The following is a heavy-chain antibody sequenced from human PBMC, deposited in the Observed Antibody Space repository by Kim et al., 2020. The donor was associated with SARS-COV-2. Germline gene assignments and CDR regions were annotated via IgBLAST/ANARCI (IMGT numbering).Heavy chain of an antibody. Sequence: SETLSLTCAVSGGSISSGGYSWSWIRQPPGKGLDWIGYIYHSGSTYYNPSLKSRVTISVDRSKNQFSLKLSSVTAADTAVYYCARYGYSGFNWFDPWGQGTLVTVSS. J-gene: IGHJ5*02. CDR2: IYHSGST. CDR3: ARYGYSGFNWFDP. D-gene: IGHD5-12*01. V-gene: IGHV4-30-2*01. CDR1: GGSISSGGYS.